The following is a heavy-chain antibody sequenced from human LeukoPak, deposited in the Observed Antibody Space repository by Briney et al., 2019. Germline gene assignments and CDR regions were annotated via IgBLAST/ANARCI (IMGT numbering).Heavy chain of an antibody. CDR2: ISYDGSNK. CDR3: AKDENRGYSYGTFDY. CDR1: GFTFSSYG. V-gene: IGHV3-30*18. J-gene: IGHJ4*02. Sequence: PGGSLRLSCAASGFTFSSYGMHWVRQAPGKGLEWVAVISYDGSNKYYADSVKGRFTISRDNSKNTLYLQMNSLRAEDTAVYYCAKDENRGYSYGTFDYWGQGTLVTVSS. D-gene: IGHD5-18*01.